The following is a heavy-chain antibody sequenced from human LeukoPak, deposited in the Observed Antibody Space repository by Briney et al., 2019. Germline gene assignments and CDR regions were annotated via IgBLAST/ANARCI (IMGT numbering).Heavy chain of an antibody. V-gene: IGHV4-59*04. D-gene: IGHD3-3*01. CDR1: GGSISSYY. CDR3: ARWDFWSGYYFDY. CDR2: IYYSGST. Sequence: SETLSLTCTVSGGSISSYYWSWIRQPPGKGLEWIGYIYYSGSTYYNPSLKSRVTISVDTSKNQFSLKLSSVTAADTAVYYCARWDFWSGYYFDYWGQGTLVTVSS. J-gene: IGHJ4*02.